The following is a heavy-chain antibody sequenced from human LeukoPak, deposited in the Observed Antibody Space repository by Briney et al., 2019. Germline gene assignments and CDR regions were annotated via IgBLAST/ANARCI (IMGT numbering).Heavy chain of an antibody. CDR3: ARRKNLVGATDY. D-gene: IGHD1-26*01. CDR2: IYYSGST. J-gene: IGHJ4*02. V-gene: IGHV4-39*01. Sequence: SETLSLTCTVSGGSISSSSYYWGWIRQPPGKGLEWIGSIYYSGSTYCNPSLKSRVTISVDTSKNQFSLKLSSVTAADTAVYYCARRKNLVGATDYWGQGTLVTVSS. CDR1: GGSISSSSYY.